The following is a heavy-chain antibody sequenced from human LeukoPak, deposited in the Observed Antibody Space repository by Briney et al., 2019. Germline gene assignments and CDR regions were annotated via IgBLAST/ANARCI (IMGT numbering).Heavy chain of an antibody. CDR1: GYTFTSYG. D-gene: IGHD3-22*01. J-gene: IGHJ2*01. CDR3: ARRKVPYYYDSSGYSPHWYFDL. Sequence: GASVKVSCKASGYTFTSYGISWVRQAPGQGLEWMGWISAYNGNTNYAQKLQGRVTMTTDTSTSTAYMELRSLRSDDTAVYYCARRKVPYYYDSSGYSPHWYFDLWGRGTLVTVSS. V-gene: IGHV1-18*01. CDR2: ISAYNGNT.